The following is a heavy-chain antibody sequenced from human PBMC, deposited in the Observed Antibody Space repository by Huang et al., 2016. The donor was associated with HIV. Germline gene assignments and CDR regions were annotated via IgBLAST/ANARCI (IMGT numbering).Heavy chain of an antibody. D-gene: IGHD3-16*02. J-gene: IGHJ5*02. V-gene: IGHV1-3*01. CDR1: GYTFTKYA. CDR2: INGGNGDT. CDR3: AREGSDYVWGSYRLSWFDP. Sequence: QVQLVQSGAEVKKPGASVKVSCKTSGYTFTKYALHWVRQAPGQRLEWMGWINGGNGDTEYLEKLEGRVTITRDTSARTVYMEMSSLTSEDTAVYYCAREGSDYVWGSYRLSWFDPWGQGTLVTVSS.